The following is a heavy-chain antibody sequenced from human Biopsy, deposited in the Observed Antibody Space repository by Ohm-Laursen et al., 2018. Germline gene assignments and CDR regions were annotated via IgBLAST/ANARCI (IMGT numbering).Heavy chain of an antibody. CDR2: ISYRGTT. J-gene: IGHJ5*02. Sequence: SDTLSLTCTVSGGSIRSNGFYWGWIRQPPGKGLEWIGSISYRGTTSYSPSLKSRVAISVDTSKNQLSLSLNSVTAADTAVFYCARLRGGVVINYSWFDPWGQGILVTVSS. CDR1: GGSIRSNGFY. CDR3: ARLRGGVVINYSWFDP. D-gene: IGHD3-3*01. V-gene: IGHV4-39*01.